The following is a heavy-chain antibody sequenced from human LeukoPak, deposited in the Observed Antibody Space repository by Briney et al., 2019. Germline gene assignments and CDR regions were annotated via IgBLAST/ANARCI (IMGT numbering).Heavy chain of an antibody. D-gene: IGHD2-2*01. CDR2: IYPGDSDT. CDR3: ARRMERGYCSSTSCYLYWFDP. J-gene: IGHJ5*02. CDR1: GYSFTSYW. V-gene: IGHV5-51*01. Sequence: GESLKISCKGSGYSFTSYWIGWVRQMPGKGLEWMGIIYPGDSDTRYSPSFQGQVTISADKSISTAYLQWSSLKASDTAMYYCARRMERGYCSSTSCYLYWFDPWGQGTLVTVSS.